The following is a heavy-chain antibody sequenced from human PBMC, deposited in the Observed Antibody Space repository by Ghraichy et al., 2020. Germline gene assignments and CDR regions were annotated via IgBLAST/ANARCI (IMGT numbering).Heavy chain of an antibody. CDR3: ARDRGYYSSEGFNMVPGVLVPRPAYHSSAMDV. Sequence: SQTLSLTCAISGDSVSTNSAAWNWIRQSPSRGLEWLGRTYYKSKWYTDYAVSVKSRLTINPDTSKNQFSLQLTSVTPEDTAVYYCARDRGYYSSEGFNMVPGVLVPRPAYHSSAMDVWGQGTTVTVSS. D-gene: IGHD3-10*01. V-gene: IGHV6-1*01. J-gene: IGHJ6*02. CDR1: GDSVSTNSAA. CDR2: TYYKSKWYT.